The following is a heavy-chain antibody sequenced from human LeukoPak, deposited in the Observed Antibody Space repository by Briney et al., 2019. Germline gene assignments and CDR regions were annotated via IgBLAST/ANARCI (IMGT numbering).Heavy chain of an antibody. J-gene: IGHJ4*02. Sequence: GGSLRLSCAASGFTVSSNYMSWVRQAPGKGLEWVSVIYSGGSTYYADSVKGRFTISRDNSKNTLYLQMNSLRAEDTAVYYCAEIAAAGTGFDYWGQGTLVTVSS. CDR1: GFTVSSNY. CDR3: AEIAAAGTGFDY. V-gene: IGHV3-53*01. D-gene: IGHD6-13*01. CDR2: IYSGGST.